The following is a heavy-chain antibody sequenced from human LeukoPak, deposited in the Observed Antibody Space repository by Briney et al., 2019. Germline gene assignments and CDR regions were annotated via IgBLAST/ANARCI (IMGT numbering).Heavy chain of an antibody. CDR3: ARGSITKGWFDP. CDR1: GGSISSYH. V-gene: IGHV4-59*01. J-gene: IGHJ5*02. Sequence: SETLSLTCTVSGGSISSYHWSWIRQPPGKGLEWIGYIYYSGSTNYNPSLKSRVTISVDTSKNQFSLKLSSVTAADTAVYYCARGSITKGWFDPWGQGTLVTVSS. CDR2: IYYSGST. D-gene: IGHD3-10*01.